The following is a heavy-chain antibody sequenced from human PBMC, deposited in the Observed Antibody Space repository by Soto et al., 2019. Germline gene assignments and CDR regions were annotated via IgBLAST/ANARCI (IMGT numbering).Heavy chain of an antibody. V-gene: IGHV3-48*02. J-gene: IGHJ4*02. CDR3: ASAFWNGSLTPC. Sequence: EVQLAESGGGLVQPGGSLRLSCAASGFTFSSHSMNWVRQAPGKGLEWVSYISGSSSIIYYADSVKGRFTISRDNAKNSLYLQMNSLRDEDTAVYYCASAFWNGSLTPCWGQGTLVTVSS. D-gene: IGHD3-3*01. CDR2: ISGSSSII. CDR1: GFTFSSHS.